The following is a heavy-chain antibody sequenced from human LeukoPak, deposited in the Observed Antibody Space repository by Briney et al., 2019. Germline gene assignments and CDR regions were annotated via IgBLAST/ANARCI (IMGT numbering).Heavy chain of an antibody. J-gene: IGHJ4*02. CDR3: ARATRWGAFDY. V-gene: IGHV4-59*01. CDR1: GGSISSYY. CDR2: IYYSGST. Sequence: SETLSLTCTVSGGSISSYYWSCIRQPPGKGLEWIGYIYYSGSTNYNPSLKSRVTISVDTSKNQFSLKLSSVTAADTAVYYCARATRWGAFDYWGQGTLVTVSS. D-gene: IGHD7-27*01.